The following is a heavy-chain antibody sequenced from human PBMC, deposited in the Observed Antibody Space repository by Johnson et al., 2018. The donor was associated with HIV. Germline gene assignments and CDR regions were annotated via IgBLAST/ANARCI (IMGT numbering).Heavy chain of an antibody. Sequence: VQLVESGGGVVRPGGSLRLSCAASGFTFSSYWMSWVRQAPGKGLEWVANIKQDGSEKYYADSVKGRITISRDNSKNTLYLQLNSLKTEDTAVYYCTTEGVVTAGLSGFDVWGQGTMVSVSS. V-gene: IGHV3-7*05. D-gene: IGHD2-21*02. CDR2: IKQDGSEK. CDR1: GFTFSSYW. CDR3: TTEGVVTAGLSGFDV. J-gene: IGHJ3*01.